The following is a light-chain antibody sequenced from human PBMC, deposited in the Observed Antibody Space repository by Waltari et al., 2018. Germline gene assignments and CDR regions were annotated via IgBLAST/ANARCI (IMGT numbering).Light chain of an antibody. CDR2: KAS. CDR1: QSISNW. V-gene: IGKV1-5*03. J-gene: IGKJ1*01. CDR3: QHYNSYST. Sequence: DIQMTQSPSTLSASVGDRVTITCRASQSISNWLALYQQKQGKATKLLIYKASSLESGVPSRFSGSGSGTEFILTISSLQHDDFATYYCQHYNSYSTFGQGTKVEIK.